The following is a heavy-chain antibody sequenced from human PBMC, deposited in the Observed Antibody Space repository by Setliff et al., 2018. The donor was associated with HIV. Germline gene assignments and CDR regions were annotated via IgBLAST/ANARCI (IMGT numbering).Heavy chain of an antibody. V-gene: IGHV3-72*01. D-gene: IGHD3-10*01. CDR1: GFTFSGYE. J-gene: IGHJ5*02. CDR2: TKNKDNSFTT. CDR3: AVWIREVIS. Sequence: GGSLRLSCAASGFTFSGYEMNWVRQAPGKGLEWVGRTKNKDNSFTTEYAASVKGRFTISRDDSKNSLSLHMNSLKTEDTAVYYCAVWIREVISWGRGTLVTVSS.